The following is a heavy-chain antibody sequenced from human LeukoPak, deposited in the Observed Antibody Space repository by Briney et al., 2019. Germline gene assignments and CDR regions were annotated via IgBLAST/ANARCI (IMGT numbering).Heavy chain of an antibody. V-gene: IGHV4-30-4*01. CDR2: IYYTGST. Sequence: PSETLSLTCTVSGGAIRSGDYYWSWIRQPPGKGLEWIGYIYYTGSTYYNPSLKSRVIISVDTSKNQFSLKLNSVTAADTAVYYCARYCSSTSCRWFDPWGQGTLVTVSS. CDR3: ARYCSSTSCRWFDP. D-gene: IGHD2-2*01. CDR1: GGAIRSGDYY. J-gene: IGHJ5*02.